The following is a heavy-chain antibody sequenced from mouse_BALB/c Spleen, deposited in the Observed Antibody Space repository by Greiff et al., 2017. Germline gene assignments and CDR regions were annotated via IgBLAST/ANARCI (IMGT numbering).Heavy chain of an antibody. J-gene: IGHJ1*01. Sequence: VNVVESGPGLVAPSQSLSITCTVSGFSLTSYGVHWVRQPPGKGLEWLGVIWAGGSTNYNSALMSRLSISKDNSKSQVFLKMNSLQTDDTAMYYCARGIYYYGGWYFDVWGAGTTVTVSS. V-gene: IGHV2-9*02. D-gene: IGHD1-1*01. CDR3: ARGIYYYGGWYFDV. CDR1: GFSLTSYG. CDR2: IWAGGST.